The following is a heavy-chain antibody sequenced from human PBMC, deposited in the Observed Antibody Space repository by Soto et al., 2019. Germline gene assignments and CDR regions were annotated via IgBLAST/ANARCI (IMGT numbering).Heavy chain of an antibody. J-gene: IGHJ5*02. CDR1: GYTFDRYY. CDR2: INPSGGST. Sequence: QAQLVQSGTEVKKPGASVKISCKASGYTFDRYYMHWVRQAPGQGLEWLGIINPSGGSTTYAEKFQGRVSMTRDTSTSTFYMELSSLRSEDTAVYYCARDFELRGTILGVVIWWMYNWSDTWGQGTLVSVSS. D-gene: IGHD3-3*02. V-gene: IGHV1-46*02. CDR3: ARDFELRGTILGVVIWWMYNWSDT.